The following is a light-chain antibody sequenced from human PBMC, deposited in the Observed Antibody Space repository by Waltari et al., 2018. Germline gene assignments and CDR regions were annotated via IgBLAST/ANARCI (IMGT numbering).Light chain of an antibody. Sequence: QSALTQPASVSGSPGQSITISCTGSSGDIGTFYLVSWYQQHPVRAPTPIIYEVNKPPSGGSIRFSASKSCNTASLTISGLQAEDEADYHCCSYAGSSTYSYVFGPGTKVSVL. V-gene: IGLV2-23*02. CDR2: EVN. CDR1: SGDIGTFYL. J-gene: IGLJ1*01. CDR3: CSYAGSSTYSYV.